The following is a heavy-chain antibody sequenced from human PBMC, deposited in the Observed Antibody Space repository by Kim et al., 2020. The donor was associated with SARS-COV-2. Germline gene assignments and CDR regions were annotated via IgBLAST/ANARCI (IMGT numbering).Heavy chain of an antibody. Sequence: SVKVSCKASGGTFSSYAISWVRQAPGQGLEWMGGIIPIFGTANYAQKFQGRVTITADESTSTAYMELSSLRSEDTAVYYCAPDRAAAGKGDWFDPWGQGTLVTVSS. J-gene: IGHJ5*02. V-gene: IGHV1-69*13. CDR3: APDRAAAGKGDWFDP. CDR2: IIPIFGTA. D-gene: IGHD6-13*01. CDR1: GGTFSSYA.